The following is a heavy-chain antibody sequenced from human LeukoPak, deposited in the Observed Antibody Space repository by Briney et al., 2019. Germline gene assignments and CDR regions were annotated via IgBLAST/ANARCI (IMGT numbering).Heavy chain of an antibody. J-gene: IGHJ4*02. CDR2: IHNSGTT. CDR3: ATHEYSSSFDY. V-gene: IGHV4-39*06. Sequence: SETLSLTCTVSGGSISSSSYNWGWIPQPPGKALEGIVSIHNSGTTSYNPSLKSRVTISIDTSKSQFALKLSSVTAADTAVYYCATHEYSSSFDYWGQGNLVTVSS. D-gene: IGHD6-6*01. CDR1: GGSISSSSYN.